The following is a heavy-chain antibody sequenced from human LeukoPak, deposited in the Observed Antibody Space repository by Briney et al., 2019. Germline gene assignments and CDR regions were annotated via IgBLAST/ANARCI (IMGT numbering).Heavy chain of an antibody. CDR2: INHSGST. CDR1: GGSFSGYY. Sequence: PSETLSLTCAVYGGSFSGYYWSWIRQPQGKGLEWIGEINHSGSTNYNPSLKSRVTISVDTSKNQFSLKLSSVTAADTAVYYCARARPGYSYGYSGGTCFDYWGQGTLVTVSS. CDR3: ARARPGYSYGYSGGTCFDY. D-gene: IGHD5-18*01. V-gene: IGHV4-34*01. J-gene: IGHJ4*02.